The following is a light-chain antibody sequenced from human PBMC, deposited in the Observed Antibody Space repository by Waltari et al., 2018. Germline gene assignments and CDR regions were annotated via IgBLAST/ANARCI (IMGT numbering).Light chain of an antibody. J-gene: IGLJ2*01. CDR2: GNS. CDR1: SSNIGAVYD. V-gene: IGLV1-40*01. CDR3: QSYDSSLSGVV. Sequence: QHVLTQPPSVPGAPGPRVTIPGTGSSSNIGAVYDVHGYQRLPGPAPKLLINGNSKRPSGVPGRFSGSKSGTSASLAITGLQAEDEADYYCQSYDSSLSGVVFGGGTKLTVL.